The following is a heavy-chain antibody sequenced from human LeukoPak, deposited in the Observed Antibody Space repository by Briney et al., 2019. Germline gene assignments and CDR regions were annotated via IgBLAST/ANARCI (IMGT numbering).Heavy chain of an antibody. CDR2: ISDDGRNK. J-gene: IGHJ6*02. Sequence: GRSLRLSCAASGFTFSSYAMHWVRQAPGKGLEWVAVISDDGRNKYYADSVKARFTISRDNSKNTLDPQMNSLRAEDTAVYYCAKDRASSNCSGGSCYIHYYYGMDVWGQGTTVTVSS. CDR1: GFTFSSYA. D-gene: IGHD2-15*01. V-gene: IGHV3-30*18. CDR3: AKDRASSNCSGGSCYIHYYYGMDV.